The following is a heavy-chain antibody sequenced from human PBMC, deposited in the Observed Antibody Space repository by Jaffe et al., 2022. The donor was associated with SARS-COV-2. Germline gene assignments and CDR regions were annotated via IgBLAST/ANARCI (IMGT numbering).Heavy chain of an antibody. J-gene: IGHJ4*02. V-gene: IGHV3-9*01. CDR3: AKCRPSSAGTGPCYFDY. CDR2: ISWNSGSI. D-gene: IGHD6-13*01. Sequence: EVQLVESGGGLVQPGRSLRLSCAASGFTFDDYAMHWVRQAPGKGLEWVSGISWNSGSIGYADSVKGRFTISRDNAKNSLYLQMNSLRAEDTALYYCAKCRPSSAGTGPCYFDYWGQGTLVTVSS. CDR1: GFTFDDYA.